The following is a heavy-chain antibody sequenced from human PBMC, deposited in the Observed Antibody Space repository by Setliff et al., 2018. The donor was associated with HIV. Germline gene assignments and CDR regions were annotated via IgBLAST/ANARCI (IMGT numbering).Heavy chain of an antibody. J-gene: IGHJ4*02. CDR3: ARVPGRDYYDTSGDFDY. CDR1: GGSLSDYY. D-gene: IGHD3-22*01. Sequence: PSETLSLTCGVYGGSLSDYYWSWIRQPSGKGLEWIGEINHSGSSNYNPSLKSRVTISVDTSKNQLSLNVTSVTAADTAVYYCARVPGRDYYDTSGDFDYWGLGTLVTVSS. CDR2: INHSGSS. V-gene: IGHV4-34*01.